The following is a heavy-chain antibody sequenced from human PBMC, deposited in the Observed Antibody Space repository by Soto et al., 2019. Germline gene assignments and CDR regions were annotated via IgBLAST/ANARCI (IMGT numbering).Heavy chain of an antibody. Sequence: QVQLVQSGAEVKKPGASVKVSCKASGYTFTSYYMHWVRQAPGQGLEWMGIINPSGGSTSYAQKLQGRVTMTRDTSTSTVYMELSSLRSEDTAVYYCARDSAHYDFWSGYYNPYYYYYMDVWGKGTTVTVSS. CDR2: INPSGGST. V-gene: IGHV1-46*03. J-gene: IGHJ6*03. D-gene: IGHD3-3*01. CDR3: ARDSAHYDFWSGYYNPYYYYYMDV. CDR1: GYTFTSYY.